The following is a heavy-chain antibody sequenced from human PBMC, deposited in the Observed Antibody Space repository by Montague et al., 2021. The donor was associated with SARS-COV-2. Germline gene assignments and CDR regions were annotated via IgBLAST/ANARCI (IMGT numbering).Heavy chain of an antibody. CDR2: IDWDDDK. V-gene: IGHV2-70*01. Sequence: PALVTPTQTLTLTCTFSGFSLSTSGMCVSWIRQPPGKALEWLALIDWDDDKYYSTSLKTRLTVSKDTSKNQVVLTMTNMDPVDTATYYCARTLHDILTGYYSLDYWGQETLVTVSS. D-gene: IGHD3-9*01. CDR3: ARTLHDILTGYYSLDY. CDR1: GFSLSTSGMC. J-gene: IGHJ4*02.